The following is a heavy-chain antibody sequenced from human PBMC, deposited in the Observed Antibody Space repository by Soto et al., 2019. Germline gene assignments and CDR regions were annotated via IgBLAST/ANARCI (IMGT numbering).Heavy chain of an antibody. V-gene: IGHV3-9*01. CDR3: AKATPDCSGGSCYSGLHGMDV. CDR1: GFTFISYW. Sequence: GGSLRLSCAVSGFTFISYWMHWVRQAPGKGLEWVSGISWNSGSIGYADSVKGRFTISRDNAKNSLYLQMNSLRAEDTALYYCAKATPDCSGGSCYSGLHGMDVWGQGTTVTVSS. J-gene: IGHJ6*02. D-gene: IGHD2-15*01. CDR2: ISWNSGSI.